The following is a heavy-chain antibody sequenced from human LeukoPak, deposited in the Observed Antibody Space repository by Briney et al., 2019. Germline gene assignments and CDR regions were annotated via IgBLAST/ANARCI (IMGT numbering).Heavy chain of an antibody. J-gene: IGHJ6*03. CDR1: GGTFSSYA. D-gene: IGHD3-9*01. V-gene: IGHV1-69*06. CDR3: ASVLTAYSQWGDYYYYYMDV. Sequence: GASVKVSCKASGGTFSSYAISWVRQAPGQGLEWMGGIIPIFGTANYPQKFRGRLTITADIPTSTVYMELSSLRSEDTAVYYCASVLTAYSQWGDYYYYYMDVWGKGTTVTISS. CDR2: IIPIFGTA.